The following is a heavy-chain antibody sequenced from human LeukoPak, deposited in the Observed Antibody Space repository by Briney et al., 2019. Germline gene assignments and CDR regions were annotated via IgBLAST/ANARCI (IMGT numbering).Heavy chain of an antibody. D-gene: IGHD3-3*01. CDR2: IKSKTDGGTT. V-gene: IGHV3-15*01. CDR1: GFTFSNAW. CDR3: TTGFWSGYYQAGGSSY. Sequence: GGSLRLSCAASGFTFSNAWMSWVRQAPGKGLEWVGRIKSKTDGGTTDYAAPVKGRFTISRDDSKNRLYLQMNSLETEDTAVYYCTTGFWSGYYQAGGSSYWGQGTLVTVSS. J-gene: IGHJ4*02.